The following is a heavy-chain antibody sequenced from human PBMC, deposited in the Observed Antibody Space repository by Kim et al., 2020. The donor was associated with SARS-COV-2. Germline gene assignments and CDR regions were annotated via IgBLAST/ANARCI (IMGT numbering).Heavy chain of an antibody. Sequence: SETLSLTCTVYGGSFSGYYWSWIRQPPGKGLEWIGEINHSGSTNYNPSLKSRVTISVDTSKNQFSLKLSSVTAADTAVYYCARGLGFVRGVYYFDYWGQG. J-gene: IGHJ4*02. CDR1: GGSFSGYY. D-gene: IGHD3-10*02. CDR3: ARGLGFVRGVYYFDY. CDR2: INHSGST. V-gene: IGHV4-34*01.